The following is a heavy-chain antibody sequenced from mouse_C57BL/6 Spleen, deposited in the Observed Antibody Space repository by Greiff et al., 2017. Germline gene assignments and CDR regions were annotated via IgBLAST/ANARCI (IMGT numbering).Heavy chain of an antibody. V-gene: IGHV1-61*01. J-gene: IGHJ4*01. Sequence: QVQLQQPGAELVRPGSSVKLSCKASGYTFTSYWMDWVKQRPGQGLEWIGNIYPSDSETHYNQKFKDKATLTVDKSSSTAYMQLSSLTSEDSAVYHCARRGYDGYYDYYAMDDWGQGTSVTVSS. CDR1: GYTFTSYW. CDR3: ARRGYDGYYDYYAMDD. CDR2: IYPSDSET. D-gene: IGHD2-3*01.